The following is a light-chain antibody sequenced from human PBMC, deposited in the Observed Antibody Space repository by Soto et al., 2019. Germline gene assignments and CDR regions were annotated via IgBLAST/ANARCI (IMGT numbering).Light chain of an antibody. CDR3: QLYSGSPWT. J-gene: IGKJ1*01. CDR1: QSISHKY. CDR2: GVS. Sequence: EIVLTQSPGPLSMSPGERATLSCRASQSISHKYLAWFQKRPGQAPRLLIHGVSVRATGIPDRFSASGFGTDFTLTISRLEPEDFAVYYCQLYSGSPWTFGQGTKVEIK. V-gene: IGKV3-20*01.